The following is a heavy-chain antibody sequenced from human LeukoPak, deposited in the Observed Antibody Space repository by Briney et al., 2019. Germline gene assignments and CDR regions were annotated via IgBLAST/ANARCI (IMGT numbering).Heavy chain of an antibody. CDR2: VNPNSGNT. J-gene: IGHJ4*02. CDR3: ARHSTCYDFWSGYYSVGGFDY. CDR1: GYTFTSYD. D-gene: IGHD3-3*01. V-gene: IGHV1-8*01. Sequence: ASVKVSCKASGYTFTSYDINWVRQATGQGLEWMGWVNPNSGNTGYAQKFQGRVTMTRNTSISTAYMELSSLRSEDTAVYYCARHSTCYDFWSGYYSVGGFDYWGQGTLVTVSS.